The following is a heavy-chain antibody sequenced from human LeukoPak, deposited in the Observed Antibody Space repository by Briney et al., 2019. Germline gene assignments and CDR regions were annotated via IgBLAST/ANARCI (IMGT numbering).Heavy chain of an antibody. J-gene: IGHJ4*02. V-gene: IGHV3-23*01. Sequence: AGGSLRLSCAASGFTFSSYAMSWVRQAPGKGLEWVSAISGSGGSTYYADSVKGRFTISRDNSKNTLYLQMNSLRAEDTAVYYCARTHFIRFLEYLEDWGQGTLVTVSS. CDR2: ISGSGGST. CDR3: ARTHFIRFLEYLED. CDR1: GFTFSSYA. D-gene: IGHD3-3*01.